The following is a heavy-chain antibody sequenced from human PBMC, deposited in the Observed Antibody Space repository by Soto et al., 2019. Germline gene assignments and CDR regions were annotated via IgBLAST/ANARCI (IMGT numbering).Heavy chain of an antibody. Sequence: SEILSLTCSVSGGTINSGDYFWSWIRQPPGKGLEWIGSICYTGSTYYSPSLKSRASMSMDTAKNPSSLRLRYLTAADRAVYFCARVKATLYRLYYFDYWGKGTPVTVSS. V-gene: IGHV4-30-4*01. CDR2: ICYTGST. CDR3: ARVKATLYRLYYFDY. D-gene: IGHD5-12*01. J-gene: IGHJ4*02. CDR1: GGTINSGDYF.